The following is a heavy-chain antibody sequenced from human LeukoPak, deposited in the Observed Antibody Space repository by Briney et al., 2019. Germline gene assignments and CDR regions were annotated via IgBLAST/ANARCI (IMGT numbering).Heavy chain of an antibody. V-gene: IGHV3-23*01. CDR2: ISGSGGST. J-gene: IGHJ6*03. D-gene: IGHD5-12*01. Sequence: GGSLRLSCAASGFTFSSYAMSWVRQAPGKGLEWVSAISGSGGSTYYADSVKGRFTISRDNSKDTLYLQMNSLRAEDTAVYYCAKDLSGGYSGYDPPYYMDVWGKGTTVTVSS. CDR3: AKDLSGGYSGYDPPYYMDV. CDR1: GFTFSSYA.